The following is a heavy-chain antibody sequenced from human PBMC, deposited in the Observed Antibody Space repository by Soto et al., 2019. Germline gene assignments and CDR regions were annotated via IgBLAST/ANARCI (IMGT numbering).Heavy chain of an antibody. CDR1: GFTFSSYV. D-gene: IGHD6-6*01. Sequence: PGGSLRLSCAASGFTFSSYVMHWVRQSPGKGLEWVAVIWYDGSNKYYADSVKGRFTISRDNSKNTLYLQMNSLRAEDTAVYYCARVQGVSIAASYGYYGMDVWGQGTTVTVSS. J-gene: IGHJ6*02. V-gene: IGHV3-33*08. CDR2: IWYDGSNK. CDR3: ARVQGVSIAASYGYYGMDV.